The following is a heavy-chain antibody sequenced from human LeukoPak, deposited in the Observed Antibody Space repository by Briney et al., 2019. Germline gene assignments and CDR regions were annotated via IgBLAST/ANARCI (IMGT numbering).Heavy chain of an antibody. CDR3: ARHGQEGDLYGSGSYNAYDI. J-gene: IGHJ3*02. D-gene: IGHD3-10*01. V-gene: IGHV4-59*08. CDR2: TYYSGST. CDR1: GGSISSNY. Sequence: SETLSLTCTVSGGSISSNYRTWIRPPPGKGLEWIGYTYYSGSTNYNPSLKSRVTISVDTSKNQFSLKLSSVTAADTALYYWARHGQEGDLYGSGSYNAYDIWGEGALVTVSS.